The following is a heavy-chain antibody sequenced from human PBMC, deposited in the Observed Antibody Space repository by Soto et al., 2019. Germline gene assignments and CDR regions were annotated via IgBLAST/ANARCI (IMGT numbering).Heavy chain of an antibody. V-gene: IGHV1-46*03. J-gene: IGHJ3*02. CDR2: INPSGGST. D-gene: IGHD2-15*01. Sequence: VASVKVSCKASGYTFTSYDINWVRQATGQGLEWMGIINPSGGSTSYAQKFQGRVTMTRDTSTSTVYMELSSLRSEDTAVYYCARALAGHDAFDIWGQGTMVTVSS. CDR1: GYTFTSYD. CDR3: ARALAGHDAFDI.